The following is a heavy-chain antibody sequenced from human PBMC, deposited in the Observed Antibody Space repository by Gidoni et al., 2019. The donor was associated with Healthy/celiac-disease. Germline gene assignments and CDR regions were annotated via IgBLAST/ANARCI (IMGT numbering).Heavy chain of an antibody. CDR2: INHSGST. CDR3: ARGFRVYSYVVPAATFNARFDP. Sequence: DGLEWIGEINHSGSTNYNPSLKSRVTISVDTSKNQFSLKLSPVTAADTAVYYCARGFRVYSYVVPAATFNARFDPWGQGTLVTVSS. J-gene: IGHJ5*02. D-gene: IGHD2-2*01. V-gene: IGHV4-34*01.